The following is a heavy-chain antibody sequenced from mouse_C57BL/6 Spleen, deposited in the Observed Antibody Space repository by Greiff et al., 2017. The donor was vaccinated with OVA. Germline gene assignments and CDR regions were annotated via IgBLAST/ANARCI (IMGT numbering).Heavy chain of an antibody. D-gene: IGHD1-1*01. V-gene: IGHV1-80*01. CDR2: IYPGDGDT. J-gene: IGHJ4*01. Sequence: VKLMESGAELVKPGASVKISCKASGYAFSSYWMNWVKQRPGKGLEWIGQIYPGDGDTNYNGKFKGKATLTADKSSSTAYMQLSSLTSEDSAVYFCARSKDTTVVEDYAMDYWGQGTSVTVSS. CDR1: GYAFSSYW. CDR3: ARSKDTTVVEDYAMDY.